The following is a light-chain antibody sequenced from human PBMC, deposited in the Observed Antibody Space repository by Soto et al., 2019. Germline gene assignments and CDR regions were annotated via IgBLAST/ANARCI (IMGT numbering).Light chain of an antibody. CDR3: QQYGSSPLT. CDR2: GAS. CDR1: QSGSSSY. Sequence: ENVLTQSPGTLSLSPWERATLSCRASQSGSSSYLAWYQQKPGQAPRLLIYGASSRATGIPDRFSGSGSGTDFTLTISRLEPEDFAVYFCQQYGSSPLTFGGGTKVEIK. J-gene: IGKJ4*01. V-gene: IGKV3-20*01.